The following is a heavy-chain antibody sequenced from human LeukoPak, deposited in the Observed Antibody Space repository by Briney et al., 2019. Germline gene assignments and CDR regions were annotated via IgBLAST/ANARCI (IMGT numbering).Heavy chain of an antibody. D-gene: IGHD2-2*01. Sequence: ASVKVSCKASGGTFSSYAISWVRQAPGQGLEWMGGIIPIFGTANYAQKFQGRVTITADESTSTAYMELSSLRSEVTAVYYCARAPILYCSSTSCPLGYWGQGTLVTVSS. CDR3: ARAPILYCSSTSCPLGY. V-gene: IGHV1-69*13. J-gene: IGHJ4*02. CDR2: IIPIFGTA. CDR1: GGTFSSYA.